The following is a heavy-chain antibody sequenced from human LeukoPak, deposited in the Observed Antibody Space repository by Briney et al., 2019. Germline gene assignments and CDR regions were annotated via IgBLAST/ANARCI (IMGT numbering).Heavy chain of an antibody. CDR2: IYNSGST. V-gene: IGHV4-59*06. D-gene: IGHD3-22*01. CDR3: ARFGYYDSSGYYLDY. Sequence: SKTLSLTCTVSGGSISSYYWSWIRQPPGKGLEWIGYIYNSGSTYYNPSLKSRVTISVDTSKNQFSLKLRSVTAADTAVYYCARFGYYDSSGYYLDYWGQGTLVTVSS. CDR1: GGSISSYY. J-gene: IGHJ4*02.